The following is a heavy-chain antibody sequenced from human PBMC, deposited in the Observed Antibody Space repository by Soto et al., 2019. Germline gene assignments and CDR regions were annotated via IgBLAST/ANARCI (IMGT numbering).Heavy chain of an antibody. V-gene: IGHV4-59*08. CDR1: GGSIRDYY. J-gene: IGHJ4*02. CDR2: IYYTGTT. Sequence: PSETLSLTCTVSGGSIRDYYWGWIRQSPGKGLEWIGYIYYTGTTKYNPSFKSRVTISVDSSKNQFSLKLDSVTAADTAVYYCARLGGYYQAFDSRGQGTLVTVS. CDR3: ARLGGYYQAFDS. D-gene: IGHD3-22*01.